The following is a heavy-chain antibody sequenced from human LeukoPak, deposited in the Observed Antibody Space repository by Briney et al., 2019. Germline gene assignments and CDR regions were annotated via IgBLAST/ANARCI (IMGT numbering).Heavy chain of an antibody. CDR2: IYYSGST. D-gene: IGHD4-17*01. J-gene: IGHJ4*02. Sequence: SETLSLTCTVSGGSISSYYWSWIRQPPGKGLEWIGYIYYSGSTNYNPSLKSRVTISVDTSKNQFSLKLSSVTAADTAVYYCARDYGDYVPYYFDYWGQGTLVTVSS. CDR3: ARDYGDYVPYYFDY. CDR1: GGSISSYY. V-gene: IGHV4-59*12.